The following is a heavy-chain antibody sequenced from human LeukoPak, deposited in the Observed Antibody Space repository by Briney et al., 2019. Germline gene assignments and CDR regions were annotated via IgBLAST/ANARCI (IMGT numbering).Heavy chain of an antibody. D-gene: IGHD3-10*01. V-gene: IGHV4-34*01. CDR2: INHSGST. Sequence: SETLSLTCAVYGGSFSGYYWSWIRQPPGKGLEWIGEINHSGSTNYNPSLKSRVTISVDTSKNQFSLKLSSVTAADTAVYYCARGRYYYGSGSYVNSYYYYYMDVWGKGTTVTISS. CDR3: ARGRYYYGSGSYVNSYYYYYMDV. CDR1: GGSFSGYY. J-gene: IGHJ6*03.